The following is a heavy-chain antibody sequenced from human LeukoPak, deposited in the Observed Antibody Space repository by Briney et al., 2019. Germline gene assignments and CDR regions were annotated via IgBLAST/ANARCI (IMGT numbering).Heavy chain of an antibody. V-gene: IGHV4-34*01. Sequence: PSETLSLTCAVYGGSFSGYYWSWIRQPPGKGLEWIGEINHSGSTNYNPSLKSRVTISVDTSKNQFSLKLSSVTAADTAVYYCARLSEDWFDPWGQGTLVTVSS. CDR2: INHSGST. CDR3: ARLSEDWFDP. J-gene: IGHJ5*02. CDR1: GGSFSGYY.